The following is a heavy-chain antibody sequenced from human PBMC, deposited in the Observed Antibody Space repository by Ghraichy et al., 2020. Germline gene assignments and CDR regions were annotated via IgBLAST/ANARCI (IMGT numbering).Heavy chain of an antibody. Sequence: ASVKVSCKASGYTFIDYGISWVRQAPGQGLEWMGWISGYNGNTKYAQKLQGRVTMTTDTSTSTAYMELRSLRSDDTAEYYCARGDCSSTSCYMVGYNGVDVLGQGTTVTVSS. V-gene: IGHV1-18*04. CDR3: ARGDCSSTSCYMVGYNGVDV. CDR1: GYTFIDYG. J-gene: IGHJ6*02. CDR2: ISGYNGNT. D-gene: IGHD2-2*02.